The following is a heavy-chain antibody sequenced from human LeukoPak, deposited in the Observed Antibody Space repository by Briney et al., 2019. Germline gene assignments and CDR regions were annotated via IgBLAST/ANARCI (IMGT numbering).Heavy chain of an antibody. CDR2: ISSSSSYI. CDR1: GFTFSSYS. CDR3: AADGIAAAGSRADY. Sequence: GGSLRLSCAASGFTFSSYSMNWVRQAPGKGLEWVSSISSSSSYIYYADSVKGRFTISRDNAKNSPYLQMNSLRAEDTAVYYCAADGIAAAGSRADYWGQGTLVTVSS. D-gene: IGHD6-13*01. V-gene: IGHV3-21*01. J-gene: IGHJ4*02.